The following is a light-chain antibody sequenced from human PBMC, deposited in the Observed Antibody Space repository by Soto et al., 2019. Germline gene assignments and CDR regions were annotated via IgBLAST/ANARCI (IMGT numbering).Light chain of an antibody. J-gene: IGKJ3*01. V-gene: IGKV4-1*01. Sequence: DIVMTQSPDSLAVSLGERATINCKSSQNVFYSSYSKNAIGWYQQKPGQPPKLLIFWGTFRESGVPDRFSGSGSVTDFTLTINNLQPEDGAVYHCQQWHSTPFTFGPGTYVDVK. CDR1: QNVFYSSYSKNA. CDR2: WGT. CDR3: QQWHSTPFT.